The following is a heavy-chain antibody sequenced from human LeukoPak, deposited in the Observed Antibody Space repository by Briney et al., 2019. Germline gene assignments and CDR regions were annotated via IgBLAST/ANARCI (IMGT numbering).Heavy chain of an antibody. D-gene: IGHD3-22*01. CDR2: IYSGGST. J-gene: IGHJ4*02. CDR1: GFTVSSNY. CDR3: ARERQVDYYDSSGSWDY. Sequence: GGSLRLSCAASGFTVSSNYMSWVRQAPGKGLEWVSVIYSGGSTYYADSVKGRFTISRDNSKNTLYLQMNSLRAEDTAVYYCARERQVDYYDSSGSWDYWGQGTLVTVSS. V-gene: IGHV3-66*01.